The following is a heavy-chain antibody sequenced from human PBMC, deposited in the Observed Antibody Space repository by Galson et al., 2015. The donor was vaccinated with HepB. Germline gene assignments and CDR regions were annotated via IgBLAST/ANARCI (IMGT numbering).Heavy chain of an antibody. V-gene: IGHV5-51*01. CDR3: ARRRLGQQLGYDAFDI. J-gene: IGHJ3*02. CDR2: IYPGDSDT. D-gene: IGHD6-13*01. CDR1: GYSFTSYW. Sequence: QSGAEVKKPGESLKISCKGSGYSFTSYWIGWVRQMPGKGLEWMGIIYPGDSDTRYSPSFQGQVTISADKSISTAYLQWSSLKASDTAMYYCARRRLGQQLGYDAFDIWGQGTMVTVSS.